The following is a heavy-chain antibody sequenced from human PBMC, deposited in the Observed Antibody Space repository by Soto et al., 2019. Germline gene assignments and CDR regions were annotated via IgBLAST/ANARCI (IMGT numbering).Heavy chain of an antibody. V-gene: IGHV1-46*01. D-gene: IGHD6-13*01. J-gene: IGHJ6*02. CDR3: ARDRVAGPYHYGMDV. CDR1: GYTFTSYY. Sequence: ASVKVSCKASGYTFTSYYMHWVRQAPGQGLEWMGIINPSGGSTSYAQKFQGRVTMTRDTSTSTVYMELSSLRSEDTAVYYCARDRVAGPYHYGMDVWGQGTTVTVSS. CDR2: INPSGGST.